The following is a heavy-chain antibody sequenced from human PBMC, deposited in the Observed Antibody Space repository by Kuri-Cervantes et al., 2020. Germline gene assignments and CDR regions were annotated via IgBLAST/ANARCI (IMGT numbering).Heavy chain of an antibody. CDR1: GGSISSYY. CDR2: IYYSGST. D-gene: IGHD3-22*01. V-gene: IGHV4-59*12. Sequence: SETLSLTCTVSGGSISSYYWSWIRQPPGKGLEWIGYIYYSGSTNYNPSLKSRVTISVDTSKNQFSLKLSSVTAADTAVYYCAREPPPSYYYDISPLDPWGQGTLVTVSS. CDR3: AREPPPSYYYDISPLDP. J-gene: IGHJ5*02.